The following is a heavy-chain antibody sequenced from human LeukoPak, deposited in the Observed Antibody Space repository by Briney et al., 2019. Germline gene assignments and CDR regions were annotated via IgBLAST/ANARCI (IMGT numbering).Heavy chain of an antibody. Sequence: GGSLRLSCAASGFTFSSYSMNWVRQAPGKGLEWVSYISSSSSTIYYADSVKGRFTISRDNAKNSLYLQMNSLRAEGTAVYYCARYTFGTYFDYWGQGTLVTVSS. J-gene: IGHJ4*02. V-gene: IGHV3-48*04. CDR2: ISSSSSTI. D-gene: IGHD1-7*01. CDR1: GFTFSSYS. CDR3: ARYTFGTYFDY.